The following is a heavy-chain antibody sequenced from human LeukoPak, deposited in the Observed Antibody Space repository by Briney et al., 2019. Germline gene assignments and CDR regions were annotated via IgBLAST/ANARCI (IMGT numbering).Heavy chain of an antibody. CDR3: TREGSGSLFYYGMDV. Sequence: PSETLSLTCTVTGGSFTSSIYYWGWIRQPPGKGLEWIGSIYYNGSTYYNPSLKSRVTISVDTSKKQFSLKLSSVTAADSAVYYCTREGSGSLFYYGMDVWGQGTTVTVSS. J-gene: IGHJ6*02. CDR2: IYYNGST. CDR1: GGSFTSSIYY. D-gene: IGHD3-10*01. V-gene: IGHV4-39*02.